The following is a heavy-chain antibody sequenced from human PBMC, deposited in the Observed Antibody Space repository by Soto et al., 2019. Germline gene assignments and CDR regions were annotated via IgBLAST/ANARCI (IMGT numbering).Heavy chain of an antibody. V-gene: IGHV4-34*01. CDR1: GGSFSGYY. D-gene: IGHD6-19*01. CDR2: INHSGST. CDR3: ATTSGWYQYGMDV. Sequence: QVQLQQWGAGLLKPSETLSLTCAVYGGSFSGYYWSWIRQPPGKGLEWIGEINHSGSTNYNPSLRKRVTISVDTSKNQFSLKLSSVTAADTAVYYCATTSGWYQYGMDVWGQGTTVTVSS. J-gene: IGHJ6*02.